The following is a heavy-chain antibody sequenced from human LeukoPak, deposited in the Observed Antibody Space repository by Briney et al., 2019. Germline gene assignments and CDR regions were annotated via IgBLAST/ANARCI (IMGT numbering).Heavy chain of an antibody. CDR2: ISYDGSNK. CDR3: ARVASGSPNYYYYGLDV. D-gene: IGHD3-10*01. Sequence: GGSLRLSCAASGFTLSSYAMHWVRQAPGKGLEWVAVISYDGSNKYYTDSVKGRFIISRDNSKNTLYLQMNSLRAEDTAVYYCARVASGSPNYYYYGLDVWGQGTTVTVSS. V-gene: IGHV3-30*04. CDR1: GFTLSSYA. J-gene: IGHJ6*02.